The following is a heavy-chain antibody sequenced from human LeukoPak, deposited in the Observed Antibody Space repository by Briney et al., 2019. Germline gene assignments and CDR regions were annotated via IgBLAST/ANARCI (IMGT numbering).Heavy chain of an antibody. CDR2: ISGSGGST. CDR1: GFTFSSYA. J-gene: IGHJ4*02. CDR3: ARTLYSNYYFDY. D-gene: IGHD4-11*01. Sequence: QTGGSLRLSCAAAGFTFSSYAMSWVRQAPGKGLEWVSGISGSGGSTYYADSVKGRFTISRDNAKNTLYLQMNSLRAEDTAVYYCARTLYSNYYFDYWGQGTLVTVSS. V-gene: IGHV3-23*01.